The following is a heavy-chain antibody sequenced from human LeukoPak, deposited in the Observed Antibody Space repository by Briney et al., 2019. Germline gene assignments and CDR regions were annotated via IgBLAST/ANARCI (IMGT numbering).Heavy chain of an antibody. CDR3: ARGTERTRISGYYSFDY. V-gene: IGHV4-4*07. J-gene: IGHJ4*02. CDR1: GGPLSDHF. D-gene: IGHD5-12*01. CDR2: IRWGTA. Sequence: SETLSLTCTVSGGPLSDHFWTWIRQPAGKGLEWIGRIRWGTAYYNPSLESRVTISLDTSNNQFSLKVTSVTAADTAVYYCARGTERTRISGYYSFDYWGRGILVTVSS.